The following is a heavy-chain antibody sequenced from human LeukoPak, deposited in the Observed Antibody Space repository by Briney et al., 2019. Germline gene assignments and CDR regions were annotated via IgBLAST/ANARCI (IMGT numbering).Heavy chain of an antibody. Sequence: SVKVSCKASGGTFSSYAISWVRQAPGQGLEWMGGIIPIFGTANYAQKFQGGVTITADESTSTAYMELSSLRSEDTAVYYCARDRQRLRVSRDWFDPWGQGTLVTVSS. V-gene: IGHV1-69*13. CDR3: ARDRQRLRVSRDWFDP. J-gene: IGHJ5*02. CDR2: IIPIFGTA. CDR1: GGTFSSYA. D-gene: IGHD6-25*01.